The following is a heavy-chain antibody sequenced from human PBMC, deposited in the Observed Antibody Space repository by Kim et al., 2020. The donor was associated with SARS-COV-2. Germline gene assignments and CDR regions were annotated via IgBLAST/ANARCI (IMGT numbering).Heavy chain of an antibody. CDR1: GFTFSSYG. D-gene: IGHD3-10*01. CDR3: ARDPQPTMVRGVIGYYYYGMDV. CDR2: ISYDGSNK. J-gene: IGHJ6*02. Sequence: GGSLRLSCAASGFTFSSYGMHWVRQAPGKGLEWVAVISYDGSNKYYADSVKGRFTISRDNSKNTLYLQMNSLRAEDTAVYYCARDPQPTMVRGVIGYYYYGMDVWGQGTTVTVSS. V-gene: IGHV3-33*05.